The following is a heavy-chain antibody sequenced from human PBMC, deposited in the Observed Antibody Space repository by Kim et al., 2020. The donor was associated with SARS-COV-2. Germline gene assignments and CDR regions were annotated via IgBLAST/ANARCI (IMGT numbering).Heavy chain of an antibody. D-gene: IGHD3-10*01. CDR3: ARVWGSGAYYYYGMDV. V-gene: IGHV7-4-1*02. CDR2: INTNTGNP. J-gene: IGHJ6*02. CDR1: GYTFTSYA. Sequence: ASVKVSCKASGYTFTSYAMNWVRQAPGQGLEWMGWINTNTGNPTYAQGFTGRFVFSLDTSVSTAYLQISSLKAEDTAVYYCARVWGSGAYYYYGMDVWGQGTTVTVSS.